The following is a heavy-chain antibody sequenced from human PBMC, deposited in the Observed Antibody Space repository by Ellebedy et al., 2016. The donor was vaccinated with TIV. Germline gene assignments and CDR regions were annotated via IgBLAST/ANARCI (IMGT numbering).Heavy chain of an antibody. J-gene: IGHJ4*02. CDR3: ARETKVGALDY. CDR2: INPSGGST. V-gene: IGHV1-46*01. CDR1: GYTFTSYY. D-gene: IGHD4-23*01. Sequence: ASVKVSXKASGYTFTSYYMHWVRQAPGQGLEWMGIINPSGGSTSYAQKFQGRVTMTRDTSTSTVYMELSSLRSEDTAVYYCARETKVGALDYWGQGTLVTVSS.